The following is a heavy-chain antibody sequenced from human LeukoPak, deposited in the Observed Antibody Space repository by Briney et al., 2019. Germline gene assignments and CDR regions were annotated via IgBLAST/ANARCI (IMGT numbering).Heavy chain of an antibody. CDR3: ARDLTVLEQPRGYFDY. Sequence: EASVKVSCKASGDTFTSNDINWVRQATGQGLEWMGWMNPSSYNTGYAEKFQGRVTMTRNPSISTGYMELSSLRSEDTAVYFCARDLTVLEQPRGYFDYWGQGTLVTVSS. CDR2: MNPSSYNT. D-gene: IGHD6-13*01. CDR1: GDTFTSND. V-gene: IGHV1-8*02. J-gene: IGHJ4*02.